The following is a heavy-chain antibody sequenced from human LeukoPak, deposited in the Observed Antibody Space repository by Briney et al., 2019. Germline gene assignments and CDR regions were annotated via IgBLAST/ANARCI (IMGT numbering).Heavy chain of an antibody. Sequence: SETLSLTCTVSGGSISSYYWGWIRQPPGKGLEWIGYIYYSGSTNYNPSLKSRVTISVDTSKNQFSLKLSSVTAADTAVYYCAREGVGATGAFDYWGQGTLVTVSS. CDR3: AREGVGATGAFDY. D-gene: IGHD1-26*01. CDR1: GGSISSYY. V-gene: IGHV4-59*12. CDR2: IYYSGST. J-gene: IGHJ4*02.